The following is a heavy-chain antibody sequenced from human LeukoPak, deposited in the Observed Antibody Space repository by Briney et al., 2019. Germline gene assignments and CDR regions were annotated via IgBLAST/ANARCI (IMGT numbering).Heavy chain of an antibody. J-gene: IGHJ4*02. D-gene: IGHD2-2*01. CDR1: GFTFSSYW. CDR3: AARGYCSSTSCLLEY. CDR2: INSDGSST. Sequence: GSLRLSCAASGFTFSSYWMHWVRQAPGKGLVWVSHINSDGSSTSYADSVKGRFTISRDNAKNTLYLQMNSLRAEDTAVYYCAARGYCSSTSCLLEYWGQGTLVTVSS. V-gene: IGHV3-74*01.